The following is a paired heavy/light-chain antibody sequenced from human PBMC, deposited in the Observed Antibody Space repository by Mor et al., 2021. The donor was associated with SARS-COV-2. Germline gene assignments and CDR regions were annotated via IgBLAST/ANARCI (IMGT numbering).Heavy chain of an antibody. J-gene: IGHJ4*02. CDR2: MRNKANSYTT. CDR1: GFTFSDHY. D-gene: IGHD1-26*01. Sequence: EVQMVESGGGLVQPGGSLRLSCAASGFTFSDHYIDWVRQAPGKGLEWVGRMRNKANSYTTEYGTSVKGRFTISRDDSKNSVYLQMNSLKTEDTAVYYCTRVGLLWERLDYWGQGTLVTVSS. V-gene: IGHV3-72*01. CDR3: TRVGLLWERLDY.
Light chain of an antibody. Sequence: DIQVTQSPSSVSASVGDRVTITCRASQNINNWLAWYQQKPGKGPKLLIYTVSTLQNGVPSRFSGSGSGTIFTLTISSLQPEDFATYYCQQANSYPNTFGQGT. J-gene: IGKJ2*01. V-gene: IGKV1-12*01. CDR1: QNINNW. CDR2: TVS. CDR3: QQANSYPNT.